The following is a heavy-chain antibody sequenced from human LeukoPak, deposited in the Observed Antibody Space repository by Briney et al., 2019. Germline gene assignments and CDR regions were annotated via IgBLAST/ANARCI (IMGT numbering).Heavy chain of an antibody. D-gene: IGHD6-13*01. CDR1: GGTFSSHA. CDR3: ARASYSSSWHYYYYYMDV. J-gene: IGHJ6*03. Sequence: SVKVSCKASGGTFSSHAIRWVRQAPGQGLEWMGGIIPIFGTANYAQKFQGRVTITTDESTSTAYMELSSLRSEDTAVYYCARASYSSSWHYYYYYMDVWGKGTTVTVSS. CDR2: IIPIFGTA. V-gene: IGHV1-69*05.